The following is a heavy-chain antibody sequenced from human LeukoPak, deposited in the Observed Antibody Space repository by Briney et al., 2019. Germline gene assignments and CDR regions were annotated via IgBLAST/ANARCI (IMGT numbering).Heavy chain of an antibody. Sequence: GGSLRLSCAASGFSFISYGMHWVRQAPGEGLEWVGVISDDGRSKDYADSVKGRYTISRDNSKDTLYLQMNSLRAEDTAVYYCAKRPSDYGDYVSYFDYWGRGTLVTVSS. CDR2: ISDDGRSK. CDR3: AKRPSDYGDYVSYFDY. D-gene: IGHD4-17*01. J-gene: IGHJ4*02. CDR1: GFSFISYG. V-gene: IGHV3-30*18.